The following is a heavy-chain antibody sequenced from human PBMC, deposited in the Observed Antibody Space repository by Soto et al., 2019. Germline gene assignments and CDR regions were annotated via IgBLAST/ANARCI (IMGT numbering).Heavy chain of an antibody. V-gene: IGHV3-9*01. CDR2: ISWNSGSI. J-gene: IGHJ4*02. D-gene: IGHD3-9*01. CDR3: AKELYDILTGPFDY. CDR1: GFTFDDYA. Sequence: GGSLRLSCAASGFTFDDYAMHWVRQAPGKGLEWVSGISWNSGSIGYADSVKGRFTISRDNAKNSLYLQMNSLRAEDTALYYCAKELYDILTGPFDYWGQGTLVTVSS.